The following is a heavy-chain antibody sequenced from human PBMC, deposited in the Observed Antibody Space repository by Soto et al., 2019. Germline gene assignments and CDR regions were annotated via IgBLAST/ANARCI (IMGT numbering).Heavy chain of an antibody. CDR2: IHYSGST. V-gene: IGHV4-59*08. Sequence: SETLSLTCSVSGGSISIYFLSWIRQPPGRGLEWIGHIHYSGSTNYNPSLKSRVTISVDTSKNQVSLKLSSVTAADTAMYFCARQVSSAWPPYYYDMDVWGQGTTVTVSS. J-gene: IGHJ6*02. CDR1: GGSISIYF. CDR3: ARQVSSAWPPYYYDMDV. D-gene: IGHD6-25*01.